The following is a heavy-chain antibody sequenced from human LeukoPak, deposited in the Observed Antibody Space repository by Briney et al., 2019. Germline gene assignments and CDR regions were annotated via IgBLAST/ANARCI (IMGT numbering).Heavy chain of an antibody. V-gene: IGHV3-30*04. CDR1: GFTFSSYA. Sequence: GRSLRLSCAASGFTFSSYAMHWVRQAPGKWLEWVAVVSYDGSNKYYADSVKGRFTISRDNSKNTLYLQMNSLRAEDTAVYYCARDGNYGDYAMAFDYWGQGTLVTVSS. CDR3: ARDGNYGDYAMAFDY. D-gene: IGHD4-17*01. CDR2: VSYDGSNK. J-gene: IGHJ4*02.